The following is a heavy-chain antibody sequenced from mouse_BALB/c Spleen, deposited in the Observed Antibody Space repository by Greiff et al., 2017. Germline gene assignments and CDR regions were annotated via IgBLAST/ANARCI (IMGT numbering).Heavy chain of an antibody. V-gene: IGHV3-2*02. CDR2: ISDSGRT. Sequence: VQLQQSGPGLVKPSQSLSLTCTVTGYSITSDYAWNWMRQFPGNKLEWMGYISDSGRTSYNPSLKSRISITRDTSKNQFFLQLNSVTTEDTATYFCARSGDYDGRNWCAYWGQGTLVTVSA. D-gene: IGHD2-4*01. CDR3: ARSGDYDGRNWCAY. CDR1: GYSITSDYA. J-gene: IGHJ3*01.